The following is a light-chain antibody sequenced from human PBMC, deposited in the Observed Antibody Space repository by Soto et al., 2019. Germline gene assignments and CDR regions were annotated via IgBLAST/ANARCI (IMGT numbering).Light chain of an antibody. CDR1: TGPVTSGHY. CDR2: DTS. Sequence: QAVVTQEPSLTVSPGGTVTLTCGSSTGPVTSGHYPYWLQQKPGQAPKTLIYDTSDKHSWTPARFSGSLLVGKAVLTLSGAQPEDESYYYCLRTYGILRVFGGGTKLTVL. V-gene: IGLV7-46*01. CDR3: LRTYGILRV. J-gene: IGLJ3*02.